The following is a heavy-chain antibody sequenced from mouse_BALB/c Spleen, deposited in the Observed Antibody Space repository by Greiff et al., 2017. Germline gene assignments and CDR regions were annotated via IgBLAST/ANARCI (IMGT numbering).Heavy chain of an antibody. D-gene: IGHD1-1*01. V-gene: IGHV1-14*01. J-gene: IGHJ4*01. Sequence: VHVKQSGPELVKPGASVKMSCKASGYTFTSYVMHWVKQKPGQGLEWIGYINPYNDGTKYNEKFKGKATLTSDKSSSTAYMELSSLTSEDSAVYYCARDTVVAPYYAMDYWGQGTAVTVSS. CDR1: GYTFTSYV. CDR3: ARDTVVAPYYAMDY. CDR2: INPYNDGT.